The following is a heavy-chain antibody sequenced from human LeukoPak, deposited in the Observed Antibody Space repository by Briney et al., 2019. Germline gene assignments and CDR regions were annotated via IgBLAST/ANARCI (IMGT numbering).Heavy chain of an antibody. D-gene: IGHD3-3*01. CDR2: IYYSGST. V-gene: IGHV4-31*03. J-gene: IGHJ6*02. CDR1: GGSVSSDY. CDR3: ARDRRISTASITIFFYHYGMDV. Sequence: PSETLSLTCTVSGGSVSSDYWSWIRQHPGKGLEWIGYIYYSGSTYYNPSLKSRVTISVDTSKNQFSLKLSSVTAADTAVYYCARDRRISTASITIFFYHYGMDVWGQGTTVTVSS.